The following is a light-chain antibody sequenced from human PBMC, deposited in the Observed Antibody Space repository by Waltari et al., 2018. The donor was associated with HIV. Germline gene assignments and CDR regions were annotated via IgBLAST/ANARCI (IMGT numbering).Light chain of an antibody. CDR3: QQTYITQT. CDR1: QSISSY. J-gene: IGKJ2*01. Sequence: DIQMTQSPSSLSASVGDRVTITCRASQSISSYLNWYQQKPGKAPNLLIYAASSLQGGVPSRFSGSGSGTDFTLTISSLQPEDFATYYCQQTYITQTFGQGTKLEIK. CDR2: AAS. V-gene: IGKV1-39*01.